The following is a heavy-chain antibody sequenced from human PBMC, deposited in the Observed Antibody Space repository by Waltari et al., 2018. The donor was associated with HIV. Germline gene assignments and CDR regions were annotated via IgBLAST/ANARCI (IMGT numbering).Heavy chain of an antibody. CDR2: IYYSGST. CDR1: GGSIDYYY. J-gene: IGHJ6*02. D-gene: IGHD2-2*01. V-gene: IGHV4-59*08. CDR3: ARQGCTSTSCQRRGGMDV. Sequence: QVQLQESGPGLVKPSETLSLTCPVSGGSIDYYYWSWIRQPPGKGLEWIGYIYYSGSTNYNPSLKSRVTMSVDTSKNQFSLNLSSVTAADTAVYYCARQGCTSTSCQRRGGMDVWGQGTSVSVSS.